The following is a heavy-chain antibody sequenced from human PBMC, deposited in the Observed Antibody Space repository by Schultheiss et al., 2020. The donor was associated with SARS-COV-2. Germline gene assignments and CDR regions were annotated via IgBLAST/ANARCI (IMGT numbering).Heavy chain of an antibody. CDR2: IYYSGST. Sequence: SETLSLTCTVSGGSISTYYWSWIRQPPGKGLEWIGYIYYSGSTNYNPSLKSRVTISVDTSKNQFSLKLSSVTAADTAVYYCARKVVGFGELVASIYGMDVWGQGTTVTVSS. V-gene: IGHV4-59*12. CDR3: ARKVVGFGELVASIYGMDV. J-gene: IGHJ6*02. D-gene: IGHD3-10*01. CDR1: GGSISTYY.